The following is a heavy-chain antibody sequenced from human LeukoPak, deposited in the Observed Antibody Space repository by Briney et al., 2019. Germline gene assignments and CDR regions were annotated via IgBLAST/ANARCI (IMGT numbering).Heavy chain of an antibody. Sequence: GGSLRLSCAASGFTLSNYWMSWVRQAPGKGLEWVANIQQDGGQKYYVDSVKGRFTISRDNAKNSLYLQMNSLRADDTAVYYCARVEYYDSSGYYFWGQGTLVTVSS. CDR2: IQQDGGQK. J-gene: IGHJ4*02. CDR3: ARVEYYDSSGYYF. V-gene: IGHV3-7*05. D-gene: IGHD3-22*01. CDR1: GFTLSNYW.